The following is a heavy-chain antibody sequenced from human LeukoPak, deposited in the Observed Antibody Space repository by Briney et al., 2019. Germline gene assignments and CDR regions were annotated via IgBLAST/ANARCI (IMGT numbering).Heavy chain of an antibody. CDR2: ISAYNGNT. Sequence: ASVKVSCKASGYPFKTYGISWVRQAPGQGLEWMGWISAYNGNTNYAQNLQGRVTMTTDTSTSTAYMELRSLRSDDTAVYYCSRPYYYDGYFDYWGQGTLVTVSS. CDR3: SRPYYYDGYFDY. CDR1: GYPFKTYG. D-gene: IGHD3-22*01. J-gene: IGHJ4*02. V-gene: IGHV1-18*01.